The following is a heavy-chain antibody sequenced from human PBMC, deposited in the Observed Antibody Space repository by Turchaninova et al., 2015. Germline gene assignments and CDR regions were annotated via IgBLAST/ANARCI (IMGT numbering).Heavy chain of an antibody. CDR3: AKEGIVGRFTLDF. J-gene: IGHJ4*02. V-gene: IGHV3-23*04. CDR1: GFTFSNNA. D-gene: IGHD1-26*01. Sequence: EVQLVESGGGLAQPGGSLRLSCGTSGFTFSNNAMSWVRQVPGEGLEWVSGLSGGADKTVYADSVKGGLTISRDNSKNTLYLHMTSLRADDTAVYFCAKEGIVGRFTLDFWGQGTRVTVSS. CDR2: LSGGADKT.